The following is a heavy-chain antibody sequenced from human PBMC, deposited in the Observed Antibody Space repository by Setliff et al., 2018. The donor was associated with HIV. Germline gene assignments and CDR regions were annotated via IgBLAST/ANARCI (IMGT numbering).Heavy chain of an antibody. J-gene: IGHJ4*02. CDR1: GFTFSSNA. CDR2: IPISETDT. Sequence: GGSLRLSCAASGFTFSSNAMHWVRQAPGRGLEWVSYIPISETDTYYADSVKGRFSMSRDSAKNSLYLQMNRLRVEDSAVYYCAIDKSGPGDQVEYWGQGTQVTVSS. D-gene: IGHD7-27*01. CDR3: AIDKSGPGDQVEY. V-gene: IGHV3-21*05.